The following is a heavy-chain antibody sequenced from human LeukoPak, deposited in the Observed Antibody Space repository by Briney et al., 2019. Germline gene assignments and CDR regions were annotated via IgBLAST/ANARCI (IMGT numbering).Heavy chain of an antibody. CDR3: ASFEGHGDYGSY. CDR2: INHSGST. Sequence: SETLSLTCAVYGGSFSGYYWSWIRQPPGKGLEWIGEINHSGSTNYNPSLKSRVTISVDTSKNQFSLKLSSVTAADTAVYYCASFEGHGDYGSYWGQGTLVTVSS. D-gene: IGHD4-17*01. J-gene: IGHJ4*02. CDR1: GGSFSGYY. V-gene: IGHV4-34*01.